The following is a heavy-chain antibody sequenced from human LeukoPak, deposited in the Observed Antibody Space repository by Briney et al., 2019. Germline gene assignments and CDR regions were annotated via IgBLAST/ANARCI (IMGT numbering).Heavy chain of an antibody. CDR1: GYTFTSYG. Sequence: GASVKVSCKASGYTFTSYGISWVRXXPXQXXXXXXXISAXNGNTNYAQKLQGRVTMTTDTSTSTAYMELRSLRSDDTAVYYCAIIDFWSGYSPAEFDYWGQGTLVTVSS. CDR3: AIIDFWSGYSPAEFDY. D-gene: IGHD3-3*01. CDR2: ISAXNGNT. J-gene: IGHJ4*02. V-gene: IGHV1-18*01.